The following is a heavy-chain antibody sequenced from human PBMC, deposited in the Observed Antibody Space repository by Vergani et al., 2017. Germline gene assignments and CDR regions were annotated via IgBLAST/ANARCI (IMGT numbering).Heavy chain of an antibody. CDR2: MNPNSGNT. D-gene: IGHD6-13*01. V-gene: IGHV1-8*02. CDR1: GYTLNTFD. Sequence: QVQLVQSGAEVKEPGGSVQVSCKASGYTLNTFDINWVRQAAGQGLEWMGWMNPNSGNTGYAQEFQGRVTMTSITSIGTAYMELSGLTSDDTAVYYCARAPFRITAAEEYAFDVWGQGTLVTVSS. CDR3: ARAPFRITAAEEYAFDV. J-gene: IGHJ3*01.